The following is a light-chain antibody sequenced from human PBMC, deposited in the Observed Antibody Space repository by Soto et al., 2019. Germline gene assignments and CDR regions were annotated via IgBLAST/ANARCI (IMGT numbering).Light chain of an antibody. CDR1: QNVLYNSNSKNY. J-gene: IGKJ2*01. CDR3: QQYYSPPHT. V-gene: IGKV4-1*01. Sequence: DFVMTQSPDSLAVSLGERATINCKSSQNVLYNSNSKNYLAWYQQKPGQPPKLLFYWASTRESGVPDRFSASGSETDFTLTISSLQADDVAVYYCQQYYSPPHTFGQGTKLEIK. CDR2: WAS.